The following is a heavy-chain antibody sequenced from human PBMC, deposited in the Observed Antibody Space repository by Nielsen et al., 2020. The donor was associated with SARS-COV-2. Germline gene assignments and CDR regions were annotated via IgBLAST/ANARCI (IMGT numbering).Heavy chain of an antibody. V-gene: IGHV4-39*01. D-gene: IGHD4-17*01. CDR3: TSRGDYGDYGELGYYYYYGMDV. J-gene: IGHJ6*02. CDR2: IFYSGST. Sequence: RQAPGKGPEWIGSIFYSGSTYYNPSLKSRVTISVDTSKNQFSLKLSSVTAADTAVYYCTSRGDYGDYGELGYYYYYGMDVWGQGTTVTVSS.